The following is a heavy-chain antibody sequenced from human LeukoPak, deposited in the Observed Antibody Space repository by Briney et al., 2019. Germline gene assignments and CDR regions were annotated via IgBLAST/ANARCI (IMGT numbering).Heavy chain of an antibody. CDR1: GGSISSYY. J-gene: IGHJ4*02. D-gene: IGHD3-22*01. Sequence: SETLSLTCTVSGGSISSYYWSWIRQSPGKGLECIGYIYHSGSTNYNPSLKNRVTISVDTSKNQFSLKLSSVTAADTAVYYCARVSDSDSSGCYWGFEYWGQGTLVTVSS. CDR3: ARVSDSDSSGCYWGFEY. V-gene: IGHV4-59*08. CDR2: IYHSGST.